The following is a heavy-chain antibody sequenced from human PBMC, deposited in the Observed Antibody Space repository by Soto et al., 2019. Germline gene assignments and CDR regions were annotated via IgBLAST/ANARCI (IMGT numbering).Heavy chain of an antibody. J-gene: IGHJ6*02. CDR1: GYTFTGYY. CDR2: INPNSGGT. CDR3: ARDHLKLRFLEWLAPAASYYYCMDV. D-gene: IGHD3-3*01. Sequence: ASVKVSCKSSGYTFTGYYMHWVRQAPGQGLECMGWINPNSGGTNYAQKFQGWVTMTRDTSISTAYMELSRLRSDDTAVYYCARDHLKLRFLEWLAPAASYYYCMDVCGQGTTVTVSS. V-gene: IGHV1-2*04.